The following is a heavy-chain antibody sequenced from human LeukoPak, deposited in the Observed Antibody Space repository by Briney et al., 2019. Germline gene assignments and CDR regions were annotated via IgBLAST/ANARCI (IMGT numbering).Heavy chain of an antibody. J-gene: IGHJ5*02. D-gene: IGHD3-10*01. CDR1: GYTFTSYG. CDR3: ARTVWFGELLIVGGPTYNWFDP. V-gene: IGHV1-18*01. Sequence: GASVKVSCKASGYTFTSYGIMWVRQAPGQGLEWMGWISAYNGNTNYAQKLQGRVTMTTDTSTSTAYMELRSLRSDDTAVYYCARTVWFGELLIVGGPTYNWFDPWGQGTLVTVSS. CDR2: ISAYNGNT.